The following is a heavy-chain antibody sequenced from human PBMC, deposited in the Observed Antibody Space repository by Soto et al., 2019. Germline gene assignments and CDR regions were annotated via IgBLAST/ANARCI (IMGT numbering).Heavy chain of an antibody. Sequence: ASVKVSCKASGYTFTSYGISWVRQAPGQGLEWMGWISAYNGNTNYAQKLQGRVTMTTDTSTSTAYMELRCLRSDDTAVYYCARDWGYYYDSSGYYCDYWGQGTLVTVSS. V-gene: IGHV1-18*01. CDR1: GYTFTSYG. CDR3: ARDWGYYYDSSGYYCDY. J-gene: IGHJ4*02. D-gene: IGHD3-22*01. CDR2: ISAYNGNT.